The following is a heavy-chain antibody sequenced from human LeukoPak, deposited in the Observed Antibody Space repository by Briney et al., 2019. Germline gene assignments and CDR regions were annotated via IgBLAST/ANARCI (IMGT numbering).Heavy chain of an antibody. CDR3: AELGITMIGGV. D-gene: IGHD3-10*02. V-gene: IGHV3-21*06. Sequence: GGSLRLSCAASGFTFSRYSMNWVRQAPGKGLEWVSSISTSSSYIYYSDSVKGRFTVSRDNAKNSLYLQMNGLRAEDTAVYYCAELGITMIGGVWGKGTTVTISS. CDR1: GFTFSRYS. J-gene: IGHJ6*04. CDR2: ISTSSSYI.